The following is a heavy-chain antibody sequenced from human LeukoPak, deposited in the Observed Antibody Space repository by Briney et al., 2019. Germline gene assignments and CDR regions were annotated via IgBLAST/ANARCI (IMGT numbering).Heavy chain of an antibody. D-gene: IGHD3-10*01. V-gene: IGHV3-30*07. Sequence: PGGSLRLSCAASGFTFSSYAMHWVRQAPGKGLEWVAVISYDGSNKYYADSVKGRFTISRDNSKNTLYLQMNSLRAEDTAVYYCAKDRYGIYGSGSYLYYYGMDVWGQGTTVTVSS. CDR2: ISYDGSNK. CDR3: AKDRYGIYGSGSYLYYYGMDV. J-gene: IGHJ6*02. CDR1: GFTFSSYA.